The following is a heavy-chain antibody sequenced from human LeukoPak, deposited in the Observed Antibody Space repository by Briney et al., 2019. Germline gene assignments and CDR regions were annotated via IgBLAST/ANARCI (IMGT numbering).Heavy chain of an antibody. D-gene: IGHD7-27*01. V-gene: IGHV4-34*01. CDR1: GGSFSGYY. J-gene: IGHJ4*02. CDR3: ARFSPRAMGNYLDF. CDR2: INHSGST. Sequence: SETLSLTCAVYGGSFSGYYWSWVRQPPGKGLEWIGEINHSGSTNYNPSLKSRVTISVDTSKNQFSLKLSSVTAADTAVYYCARFSPRAMGNYLDFWGQGTLVTVSS.